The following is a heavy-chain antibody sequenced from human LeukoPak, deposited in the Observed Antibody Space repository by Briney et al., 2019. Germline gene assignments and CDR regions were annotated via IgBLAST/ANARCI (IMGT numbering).Heavy chain of an antibody. CDR1: GYTFTTYG. CDR2: ISAYNGNT. CDR3: ALGRITIFGVVIMGDY. Sequence: ASVKVSCKASGYTFTTYGITWVRQAPGQGLEWMGWISAYNGNTNYAQNFQGRVTMTTDTSTSTAYIELRSLRSDDTAVYYCALGRITIFGVVIMGDYWGQGTLVTVSS. J-gene: IGHJ4*02. D-gene: IGHD3-3*01. V-gene: IGHV1-18*01.